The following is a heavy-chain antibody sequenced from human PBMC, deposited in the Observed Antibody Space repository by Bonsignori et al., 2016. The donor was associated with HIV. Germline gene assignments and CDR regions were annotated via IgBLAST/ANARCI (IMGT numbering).Heavy chain of an antibody. V-gene: IGHV3-23*04. J-gene: IGHJ3*02. D-gene: IGHD4-17*01. Sequence: EMQLVESGGALVQTGGSLRLSCVSSQFTFGTYAMSWVRQAPGKGLEWVSAISGSGGSANYADSVKGRFTVSRDNSKNTLYLQMNSLRAEDTALYYCAKLGKSVSYGDYRFPFDIWG. CDR3: AKLGKSVSYGDYRFPFDI. CDR1: QFTFGTYA. CDR2: ISGSGGSA.